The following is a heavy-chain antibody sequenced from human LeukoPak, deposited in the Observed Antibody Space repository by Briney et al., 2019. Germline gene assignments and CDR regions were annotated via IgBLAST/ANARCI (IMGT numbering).Heavy chain of an antibody. CDR1: GFTFSNYA. Sequence: GGSLRLSCAASGFTFSNYAMSWVRQAPGKGLEWVSAIGGGGIDTYYADSVKGRFTTSRDNSKNTLYLQMNSPRAEDTAVYYCAKDRGQIYYHYYMYLWGKGPTVTVSS. CDR3: AKDRGQIYYHYYMYL. CDR2: IGGGGIDT. V-gene: IGHV3-23*01. D-gene: IGHD3-10*01. J-gene: IGHJ6*03.